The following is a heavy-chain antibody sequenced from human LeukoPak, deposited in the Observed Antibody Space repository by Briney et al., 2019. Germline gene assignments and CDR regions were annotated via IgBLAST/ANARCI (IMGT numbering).Heavy chain of an antibody. V-gene: IGHV3-72*01. D-gene: IGHD3-16*01. Sequence: GGSLRLSCAASGFIFSDHYFDWVRQAPGKGLEWLGRIRNKVNRHTTEYAASVKGRFTVSADDSNNSLHLLMNSLKSEDTAVYYCARRYGGFDLWGLGTLVTVSS. CDR2: IRNKVNRHTT. CDR1: GFIFSDHY. CDR3: ARRYGGFDL. J-gene: IGHJ4*02.